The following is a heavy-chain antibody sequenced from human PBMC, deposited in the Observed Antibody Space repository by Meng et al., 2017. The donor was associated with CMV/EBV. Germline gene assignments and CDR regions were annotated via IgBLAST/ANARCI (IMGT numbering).Heavy chain of an antibody. D-gene: IGHD2-8*01. CDR2: ISSSSSTI. Sequence: GESLKISCAASGFTFSSYSMNWVRQAPGKGLEWVSYISSSSSTIYYADSVKGRFTISRDNAKNSLYLQMNSLGAEDTAVYYCASITSGYCTNGVCVYWGQGTLVTVSS. CDR1: GFTFSSYS. V-gene: IGHV3-48*04. J-gene: IGHJ4*02. CDR3: ASITSGYCTNGVCVY.